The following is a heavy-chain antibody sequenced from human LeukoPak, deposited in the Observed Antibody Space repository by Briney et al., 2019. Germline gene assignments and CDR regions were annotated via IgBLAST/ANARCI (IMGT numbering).Heavy chain of an antibody. J-gene: IGHJ3*02. CDR3: AREADCSGGNCNRGAFDI. CDR2: IWYDGSND. V-gene: IGHV3-33*01. CDR1: GFTFSNYA. Sequence: PGGSLRLSCVASGFTFSNYAMHWVRQAPGKGLEWVAVIWYDGSNDYYANSVKGRFAISRDNSKNTVYLQINSLRAEDTAVFYCAREADCSGGNCNRGAFDIWGKGTMITVFS. D-gene: IGHD2-15*01.